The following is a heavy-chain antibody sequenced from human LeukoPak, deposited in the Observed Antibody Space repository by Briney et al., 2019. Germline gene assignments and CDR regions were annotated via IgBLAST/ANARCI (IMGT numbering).Heavy chain of an antibody. J-gene: IGHJ4*02. D-gene: IGHD6-19*01. CDR1: GGSISTDNW. V-gene: IGHV4-4*02. Sequence: SGTLSPTCAVSGGSISTDNWWSWVRQSAGKGLEWIGEIYHSVTTNYNPSLKSRVTISADKSKNHFSLKLTSVTDADTAVYYCARDGDVYVSGWYRGGYDYWGQGILVTVSS. CDR2: IYHSVTT. CDR3: ARDGDVYVSGWYRGGYDY.